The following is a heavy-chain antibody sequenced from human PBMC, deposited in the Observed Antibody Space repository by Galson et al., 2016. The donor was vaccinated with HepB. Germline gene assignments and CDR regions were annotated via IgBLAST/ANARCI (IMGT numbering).Heavy chain of an antibody. CDR1: GGSISSRSHN. D-gene: IGHD6-19*01. V-gene: IGHV4-39*02. CDR2: IYYTGRN. J-gene: IGHJ4*02. CDR3: ARELSGWDVHYDY. Sequence: APLSLTCTVSGGSISSRSHNWGWIRQPPGRGLEWIGTIYYTGRNYSNPSLRSRLTIYVDTSKNQFSLKLSSVTAADTAVYYCARELSGWDVHYDYWGPGTLVTVSS.